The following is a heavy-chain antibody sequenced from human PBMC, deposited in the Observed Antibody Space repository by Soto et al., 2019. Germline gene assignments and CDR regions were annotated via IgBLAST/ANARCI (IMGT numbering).Heavy chain of an antibody. Sequence: GDSLKISCLTSGYTFTNYWIGWVRQMPGGGLEWLGLIFPRDFDVRYSPSFEGQVTISADRSTATAFLQWRSPEASDSALYFCARLVSLLQPIDSWGQGTPVTVSS. CDR1: GYTFTNYW. D-gene: IGHD4-4*01. V-gene: IGHV5-51*01. J-gene: IGHJ5*01. CDR3: ARLVSLLQPIDS. CDR2: IFPRDFDV.